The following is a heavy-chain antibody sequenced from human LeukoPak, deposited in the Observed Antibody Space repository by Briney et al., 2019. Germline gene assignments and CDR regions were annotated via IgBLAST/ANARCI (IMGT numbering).Heavy chain of an antibody. J-gene: IGHJ6*03. D-gene: IGHD3-9*01. CDR3: ARDRRDDILTGYFHYYYYMDV. V-gene: IGHV3-30*04. Sequence: GGSLRLSCAASGFTFSSYAMHWVRQAPGKGLEWVAVISYDGSNKYYADSVKGRFTISRDNSKNTLYLQMNSLRAEDTAVYYCARDRRDDILTGYFHYYYYMDVWGKGTTVTVSS. CDR1: GFTFSSYA. CDR2: ISYDGSNK.